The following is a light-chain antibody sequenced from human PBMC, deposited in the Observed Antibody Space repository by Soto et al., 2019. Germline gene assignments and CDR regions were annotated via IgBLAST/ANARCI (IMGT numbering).Light chain of an antibody. CDR3: SSYTSSSTRV. J-gene: IGLJ1*01. Sequence: QSALTQPASVSGSPGRSIAISCIGTSSDVGAYDYVSWYQQHPDRATKLMIYEVSNRPSGVSNRFSGSKSVKTATLTITGLQAEDEADYYCSSYTSSSTRVFGTGTKVTVL. CDR2: EVS. CDR1: SSDVGAYDY. V-gene: IGLV2-14*03.